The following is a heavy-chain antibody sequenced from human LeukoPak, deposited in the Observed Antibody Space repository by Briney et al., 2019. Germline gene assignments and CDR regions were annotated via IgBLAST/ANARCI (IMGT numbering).Heavy chain of an antibody. J-gene: IGHJ6*03. CDR1: GFKFDDYE. CDR3: ARVPGSHYYYYMDV. CDR2: ISKSGRAT. Sequence: GGSLRLSCAASGFKFDDYEMSWVRQVQGQGLEYVSGISKSGRATGYGDSVKGRFTISRDNAKNSLFLQMTSLRAEDTALYHCARVPGSHYYYYMDVWGKGAAVTVSS. V-gene: IGHV3-20*01.